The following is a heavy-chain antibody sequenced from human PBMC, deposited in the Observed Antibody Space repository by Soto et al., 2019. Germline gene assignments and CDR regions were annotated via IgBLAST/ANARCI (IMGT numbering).Heavy chain of an antibody. V-gene: IGHV2-70*01. D-gene: IGHD5-12*01. CDR3: ARLHGVATMGVFDY. J-gene: IGHJ4*02. Sequence: GSGPTLVTPTQTLTLTCTFSGVSLRTSGMCVSWIRQPPGTALEWLALIDWDDDKYYSTSLKTRLTISKDTSKNQVVLTMTNMDPVDTATYYCARLHGVATMGVFDYWGQGTLVTVSS. CDR1: GVSLRTSGMC. CDR2: IDWDDDK.